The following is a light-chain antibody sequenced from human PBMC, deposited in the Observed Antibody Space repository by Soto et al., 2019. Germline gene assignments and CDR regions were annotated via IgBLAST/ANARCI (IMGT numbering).Light chain of an antibody. CDR2: STS. V-gene: IGKV1-39*01. J-gene: IGKJ5*01. CDR3: QQSFSVPPT. Sequence: DIQMTQSPSSLSASVGDRVTITCRPSRGIGNALAWYQQKPGKAPKLLIYSTSNLQSGVPSGFSGSGSGTNFSLTISNLQPEDFATYYCQQSFSVPPTFGQGTRLEI. CDR1: RGIGNA.